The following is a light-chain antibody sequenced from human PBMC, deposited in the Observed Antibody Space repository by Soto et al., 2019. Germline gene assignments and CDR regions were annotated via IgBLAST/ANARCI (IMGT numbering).Light chain of an antibody. J-gene: IGKJ5*01. Sequence: EIVLTQSPASLSLYQGERATLSCRASQSVDSHLVWYQRKPGQAPRLLIFAASNRATGIPVRFSGSGSGTDFTLAINRLEPDDFAVYYCQQRSDSPITFGQGTRLEIK. CDR3: QQRSDSPIT. V-gene: IGKV3-11*01. CDR2: AAS. CDR1: QSVDSH.